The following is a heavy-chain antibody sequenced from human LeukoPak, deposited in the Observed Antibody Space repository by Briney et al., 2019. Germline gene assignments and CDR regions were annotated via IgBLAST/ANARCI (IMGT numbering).Heavy chain of an antibody. V-gene: IGHV1-2*02. CDR2: INPNSGGT. CDR1: GYTFTGYY. CDR3: ARDRSRIVGATPYLYYFDY. J-gene: IGHJ4*02. Sequence: ASVKVSCKASGYTFTGYYMHWVRQAPGQGLEWMGWINPNSGGTNYAQKFQGRVTMTRDTSISTAYMELSRLRSDDTAVYYCARDRSRIVGATPYLYYFDYWGQGTLVTVSS. D-gene: IGHD1-26*01.